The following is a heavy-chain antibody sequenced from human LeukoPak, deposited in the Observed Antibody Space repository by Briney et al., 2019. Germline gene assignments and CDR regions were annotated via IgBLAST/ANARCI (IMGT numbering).Heavy chain of an antibody. V-gene: IGHV4-30-4*01. D-gene: IGHD2-15*01. CDR3: ARDGGCSVGICYHYLDY. J-gene: IGHJ4*02. Sequence: PSQTLSLTCTVSGGSISSADYYWTWVRQTPGKGLGWSGYMYYTGSTYYNPSLKRGVDMSVETSNNQFSLKLSSVTAADTAVYYCARDGGCSVGICYHYLDYWGQGILVTVSS. CDR1: GGSISSADYY. CDR2: MYYTGST.